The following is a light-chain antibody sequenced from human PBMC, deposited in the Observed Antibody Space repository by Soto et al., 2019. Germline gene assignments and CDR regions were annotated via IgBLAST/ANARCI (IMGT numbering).Light chain of an antibody. CDR2: GAS. CDR3: QQYDGSPRT. CDR1: QSLTSSY. Sequence: EIVLTQSPGTLSLSPGERATLSCWSSQSLTSSYLAWYQQKPGQAPRLLIYGASSRATGIPDRFTGRGSGTDFTLTISRLEPEDFAVYYCQQYDGSPRTFGQGTKVDIK. J-gene: IGKJ1*01. V-gene: IGKV3-20*01.